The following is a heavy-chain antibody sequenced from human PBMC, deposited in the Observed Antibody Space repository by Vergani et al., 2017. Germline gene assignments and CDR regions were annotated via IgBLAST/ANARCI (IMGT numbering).Heavy chain of an antibody. D-gene: IGHD3-3*01. CDR3: ARAPMGSTIFGVVIIRFAFDI. J-gene: IGHJ3*02. V-gene: IGHV4-31*11. CDR1: GGSISSGGYY. CDR2: IYYSGST. Sequence: QVQLQESGPGLVKPSQTLSLTCAVSGGSISSGGYYWSWIRQHPGKGLEWIGYIYYSGSTYYNPSLKSRVTISVDTSKNQFSLKRSSVTAADTAVYYCARAPMGSTIFGVVIIRFAFDIWGQGTMVTVSS.